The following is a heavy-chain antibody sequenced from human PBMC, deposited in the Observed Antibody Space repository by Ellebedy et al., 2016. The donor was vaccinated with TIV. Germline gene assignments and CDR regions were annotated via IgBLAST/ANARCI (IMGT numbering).Heavy chain of an antibody. CDR2: ISYDGSNK. Sequence: GESLKISXAASGFTFSSYGMHWVRQAPGKGLEWVAVISYDGSNKYYADSVKGRFTISRDNSKNTLYLQMNSLRAEDTAAYYCAKVGQLLSVDGMDVWGQGTTVTVSS. D-gene: IGHD2-2*01. J-gene: IGHJ6*02. V-gene: IGHV3-30*18. CDR3: AKVGQLLSVDGMDV. CDR1: GFTFSSYG.